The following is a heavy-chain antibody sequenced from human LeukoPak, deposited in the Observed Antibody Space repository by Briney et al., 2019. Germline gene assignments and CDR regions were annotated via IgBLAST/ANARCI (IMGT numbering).Heavy chain of an antibody. J-gene: IGHJ4*02. CDR1: GFTASINY. CDR3: ARTYLGYCGGSSCSNDY. D-gene: IGHD2-2*01. Sequence: GGSLRLSCAASGFTASINYMSWVRQAPGRGRGWGSGIYSGVSTYYTASAKGRLTISRERSKNTLYLQRNSRRAEDPAVYYWARTYLGYCGGSSCSNDYWGQGTLVTVSS. V-gene: IGHV3-53*01. CDR2: IYSGVST.